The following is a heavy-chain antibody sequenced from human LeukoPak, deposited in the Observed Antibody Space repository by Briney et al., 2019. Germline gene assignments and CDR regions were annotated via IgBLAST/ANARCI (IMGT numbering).Heavy chain of an antibody. D-gene: IGHD3-22*01. CDR2: INPNSGGT. CDR1: GYTLTGYY. Sequence: ASVKVSCKASGYTLTGYYMHWVRQAPGQGLGWMGWINPNSGGTNYAQKFQGRVTMTRDTSISTAYMELSRLRSDDTAVYYCARTLDYYDSSAPPWNWGQGTLVTVSS. J-gene: IGHJ4*02. CDR3: ARTLDYYDSSAPPWN. V-gene: IGHV1-2*02.